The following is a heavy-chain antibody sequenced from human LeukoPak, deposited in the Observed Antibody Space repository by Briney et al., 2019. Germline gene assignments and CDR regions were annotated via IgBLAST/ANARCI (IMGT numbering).Heavy chain of an antibody. CDR2: IIPIFGTA. D-gene: IGHD1-26*01. Sequence: SVKVSCKASGGTFSSYAISWVRQAPGQGLEWMGGIIPIFGTANYAQKFQGRVTITADKSTSTAYMELSSLRSEDTAVYYCARGRWELAALDYWGQGTLVTVSS. CDR1: GGTFSSYA. CDR3: ARGRWELAALDY. V-gene: IGHV1-69*06. J-gene: IGHJ4*02.